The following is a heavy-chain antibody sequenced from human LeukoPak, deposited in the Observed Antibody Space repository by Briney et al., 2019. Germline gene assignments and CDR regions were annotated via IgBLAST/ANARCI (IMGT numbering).Heavy chain of an antibody. J-gene: IGHJ3*02. CDR1: GFTFSSYG. V-gene: IGHV3-30*02. CDR3: AKPIAVAATGLAFDI. CDR2: IRYDGSNK. D-gene: IGHD6-19*01. Sequence: PGGSLRLSCAASGFTFSSYGMHWVRQAPGKGLEWVAFIRYDGSNKYYADSVKGRFTISRDNSKNTLYLQMNSLRAEDTAVYYCAKPIAVAATGLAFDIWGQGTMVTVSS.